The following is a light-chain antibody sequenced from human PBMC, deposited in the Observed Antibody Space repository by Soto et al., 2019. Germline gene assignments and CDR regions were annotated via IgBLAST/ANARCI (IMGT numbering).Light chain of an antibody. J-gene: IGKJ1*01. CDR1: QSLLYSNGYNY. CDR2: LGS. Sequence: DIVMTQSPLSLPVTPGEPASISCRSSQSLLYSNGYNYLDWYLQNPGQSPQLLIYLGSNRSSGVPDRFSGSGPGTDFTLKIRRVEAESGGIYYCMQAQQLLTFGQGTKVEI. V-gene: IGKV2-28*01. CDR3: MQAQQLLT.